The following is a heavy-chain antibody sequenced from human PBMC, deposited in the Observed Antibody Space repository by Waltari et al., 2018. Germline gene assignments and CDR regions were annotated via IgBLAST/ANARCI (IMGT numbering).Heavy chain of an antibody. CDR1: GDTLSKYA. CDR2: IIPTIGAV. J-gene: IGHJ4*02. V-gene: IGHV1-69*10. CDR3: AKGAVLYCGGDCYVILPPDY. Sequence: QVQVVQSGAEVKHPGSSVKVSCKASGDTLSKYAISWVRQAPGQGPEWMGGIIPTIGAVNVAQKFQGRVMITADKFTTITHMELRSLRSEDTAIYYCAKGAVLYCGGDCYVILPPDYWGQGTLVSVSS. D-gene: IGHD2-21*01.